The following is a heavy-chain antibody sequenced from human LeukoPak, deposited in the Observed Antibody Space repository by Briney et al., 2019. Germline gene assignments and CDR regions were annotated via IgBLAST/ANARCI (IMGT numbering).Heavy chain of an antibody. CDR3: TRRPPPFESGLNNYYYYYYMDV. D-gene: IGHD3-3*01. Sequence: GGSLRLSCAASGFTFSGSAMHSVRQASGKGLEWVGRIRSKANSYATAYAASVKGRFTISRDDSKNTAYLQMNSLKTEDTAVYYCTRRPPPFESGLNNYYYYYYMDVWGKGTTVTVSS. CDR1: GFTFSGSA. CDR2: IRSKANSYAT. V-gene: IGHV3-73*01. J-gene: IGHJ6*03.